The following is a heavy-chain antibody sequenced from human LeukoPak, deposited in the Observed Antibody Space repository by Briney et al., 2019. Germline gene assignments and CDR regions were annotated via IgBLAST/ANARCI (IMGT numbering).Heavy chain of an antibody. CDR2: VSYDGSK. V-gene: IGHV3-30*18. CDR3: AKDLNRGLPDY. CDR1: GFTFSSYG. Sequence: GGSLRLSCAASGFTFSSYGMHWVRQAPGKGLEWVAVVSYDGSKYYADSVKGRFTISRDNSKNTLYLQMSSLRAEDTAVYYCAKDLNRGLPDYWGQGTLVTVSS. J-gene: IGHJ4*02. D-gene: IGHD2-21*01.